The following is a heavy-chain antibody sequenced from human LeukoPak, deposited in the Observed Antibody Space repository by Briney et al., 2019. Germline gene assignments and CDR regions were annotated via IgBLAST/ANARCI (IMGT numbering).Heavy chain of an antibody. CDR1: GYTFTGHY. Sequence: ASVKVSCKASGYTFTGHYIHWVRQAPGQGLEWVGWINPASSGTNFAQKFQGRVTMTWDTSTSTAHMELSSLTPDDAAVFYCARQLGNYYRAFDYWGQGTLVTVSS. D-gene: IGHD1-26*01. V-gene: IGHV1-2*02. J-gene: IGHJ4*02. CDR2: INPASSGT. CDR3: ARQLGNYYRAFDY.